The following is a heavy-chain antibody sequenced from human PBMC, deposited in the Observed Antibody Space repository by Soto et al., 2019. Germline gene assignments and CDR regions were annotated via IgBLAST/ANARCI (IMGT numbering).Heavy chain of an antibody. V-gene: IGHV3-30*18. CDR2: ISYDGTNE. Sequence: GGSLRLSCTVSGFTFSAFAMYWVRQAPGKGLEWVALISYDGTNEDYAESVRGRFTISRDNSKNTLYLDMNSLNAEDSAVYFCAKGVVREPAYFDYWGQGTLVTVSS. CDR3: AKGVVREPAYFDY. J-gene: IGHJ4*02. CDR1: GFTFSAFA. D-gene: IGHD3-10*01.